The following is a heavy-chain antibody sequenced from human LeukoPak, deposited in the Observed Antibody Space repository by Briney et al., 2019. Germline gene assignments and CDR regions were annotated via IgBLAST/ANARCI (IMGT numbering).Heavy chain of an antibody. CDR2: ISGSSDYI. V-gene: IGHV3-21*01. CDR3: VRDRGWLQLEYYFDY. Sequence: PGGSLRLSCAASGFTFSSYAMSWVRQAPGKGLAWVSSISGSSDYIYYADSVKGRFTISRDNAKNSLYLQMHSLRAEDTAVYYCVRDRGWLQLEYYFDYWGQGTLVTVSS. CDR1: GFTFSSYA. D-gene: IGHD3-3*01. J-gene: IGHJ4*02.